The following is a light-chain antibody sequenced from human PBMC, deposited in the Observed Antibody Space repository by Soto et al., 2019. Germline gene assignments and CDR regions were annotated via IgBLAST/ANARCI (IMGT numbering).Light chain of an antibody. CDR3: QQYSKWPIT. J-gene: IGKJ5*01. V-gene: IGKV3-20*01. Sequence: EIVLTQSPGSLSLSPGERATLSCRASQSVSSSYLAWYQQKPGQAPRLLMYGASSRATGIPDRFSGSGSGTDLTITISRLQSEDFEVYYCQQYSKWPITFGQGTRLEIK. CDR2: GAS. CDR1: QSVSSSY.